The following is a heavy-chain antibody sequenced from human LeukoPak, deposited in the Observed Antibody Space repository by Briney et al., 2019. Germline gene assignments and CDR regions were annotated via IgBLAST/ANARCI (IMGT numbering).Heavy chain of an antibody. CDR3: AKDWHTVTSFDY. CDR1: GFTFGSYG. CDR2: ISYDGRNK. J-gene: IGHJ4*02. Sequence: GRSLRLSCAASGFTFGSYGMHWVRQAPGKGLEWVAVISYDGRNKYYVDSVKGRFTISRDNSKNTLYLQMNSLRAEDTAVYYCAKDWHTVTSFDYWGQGTLVSVSS. D-gene: IGHD4-17*01. V-gene: IGHV3-30*18.